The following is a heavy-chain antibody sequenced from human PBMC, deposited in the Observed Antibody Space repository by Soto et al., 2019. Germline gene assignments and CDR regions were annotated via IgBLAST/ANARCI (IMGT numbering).Heavy chain of an antibody. CDR2: INPNSGDT. V-gene: IGHV1-2*02. CDR1: GGTFSSYA. J-gene: IGHJ6*02. D-gene: IGHD3-9*01. CDR3: ARDARGTRGFDEMGI. Sequence: GASVKVSCKASGGTFSSYAISWVRQAPGRGLEWMGWINPNSGDTEYAQNFQGRVTMTRDTSFNLVYMEMSGLMSDDTAVYYCARDARGTRGFDEMGIWGQGTTVTVSS.